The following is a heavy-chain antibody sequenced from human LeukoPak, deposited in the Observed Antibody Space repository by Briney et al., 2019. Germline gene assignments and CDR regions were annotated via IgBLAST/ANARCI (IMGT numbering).Heavy chain of an antibody. CDR2: IYYSRSN. CDR1: DGPLRGYY. J-gene: IGHJ6*02. V-gene: IGHV4-59*01. CDR3: ARDKRTYSYYFCMDV. Sequence: SETLPPPRSISDGPLRGYYWSWLRPPSRQEQEWIGYIYYSRSNNYNPSLKSRVTISVATSKNQFSLKLSSVTAADTAVYYCARDKRTYSYYFCMDVWGQGTTVSVSS.